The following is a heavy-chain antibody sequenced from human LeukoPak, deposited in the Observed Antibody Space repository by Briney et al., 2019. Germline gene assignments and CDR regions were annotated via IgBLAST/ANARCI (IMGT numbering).Heavy chain of an antibody. CDR1: GYTFTGYY. J-gene: IGHJ4*02. CDR2: INPNSGGT. CDR3: ARETEYRSSSDSYYFDY. D-gene: IGHD6-6*01. Sequence: ASVKVSCKASGYTFTGYYMHWVRQAPGQGLEWMGWINPNSGGTNYAQKFQGRVTMTRDTSISTAYMELSRLRSDDTAVYYCARETEYRSSSDSYYFDYWGQGTLVTVSS. V-gene: IGHV1-2*02.